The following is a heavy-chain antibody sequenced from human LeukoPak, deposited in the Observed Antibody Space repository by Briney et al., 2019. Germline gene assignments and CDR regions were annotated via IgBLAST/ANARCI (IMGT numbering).Heavy chain of an antibody. V-gene: IGHV1-18*01. D-gene: IGHD1/OR15-1a*01. Sequence: ASVKVSCKASGYTFTSHGITWVRQAPGQGLEWMGWISAYNGDTNYAQKLQGRVTMTTDTSTSTAYMELRSLRSDDTAVYYCARDNWNISYYYYMDVWGKGTTVTVSS. J-gene: IGHJ6*03. CDR3: ARDNWNISYYYYMDV. CDR2: ISAYNGDT. CDR1: GYTFTSHG.